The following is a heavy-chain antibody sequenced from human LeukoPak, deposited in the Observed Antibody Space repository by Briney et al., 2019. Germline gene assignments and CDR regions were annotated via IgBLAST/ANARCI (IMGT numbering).Heavy chain of an antibody. CDR3: ARGGVGAVTSIDY. CDR2: IKQDGSET. J-gene: IGHJ4*02. CDR1: GFIFSSYW. D-gene: IGHD1-26*01. V-gene: IGHV3-7*01. Sequence: PGGSLRLSCAASGFIFSSYWMSWDRQAPGKGLEWVANIKQDGSETYFVDSVKGRFTISRDNAKNSLYPQLNSLRAEDTAVYYCARGGVGAVTSIDYWGQGTLVTVSS.